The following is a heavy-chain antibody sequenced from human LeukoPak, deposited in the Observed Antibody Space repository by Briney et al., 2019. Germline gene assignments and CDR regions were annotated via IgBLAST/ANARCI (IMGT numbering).Heavy chain of an antibody. J-gene: IGHJ6*02. CDR1: GFTFGDYA. Sequence: GGSLRLSCTASGFTFGDYAMSWFRQAPGKGLEWVGFIRSRAYGGTTEYAASVKGRFTISRDDSKSIAYLQMNSLKTEDTAVYYCTRDRIQLWSPYYYYGMDVGGQGTTVTVSS. V-gene: IGHV3-49*03. CDR2: IRSRAYGGTT. CDR3: TRDRIQLWSPYYYYGMDV. D-gene: IGHD5-18*01.